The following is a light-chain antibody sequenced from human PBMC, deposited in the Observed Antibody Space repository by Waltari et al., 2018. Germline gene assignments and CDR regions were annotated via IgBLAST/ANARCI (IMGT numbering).Light chain of an antibody. Sequence: DIFLTQSPVTLSLSPGERATLSCRASQSLSRSYLAWYQQRPGQPPRLLIYGASIRATGIPDRFSGSGSGTDFTLTISRLVPEDFAVYDCQQYGSSVIYTFGQGTRLEIK. CDR3: QQYGSSVIYT. J-gene: IGKJ2*01. CDR2: GAS. V-gene: IGKV3-20*01. CDR1: QSLSRSY.